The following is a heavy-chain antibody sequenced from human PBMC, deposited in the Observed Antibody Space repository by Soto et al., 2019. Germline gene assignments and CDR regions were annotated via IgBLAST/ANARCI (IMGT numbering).Heavy chain of an antibody. D-gene: IGHD2-15*01. CDR3: VRSGTSSGRFSDY. V-gene: IGHV5-51*01. CDR1: GYTFTSYW. Sequence: PGESLKISCKGSGYTFTSYWIGWVRQMPGEGLEWMGVIYPSYSDIRYSPSFQGKVTISADKSITTAYLQWSSLKAADTAMYYCVRSGTSSGRFSDYWGQGTLVTVSS. J-gene: IGHJ4*02. CDR2: IYPSYSDI.